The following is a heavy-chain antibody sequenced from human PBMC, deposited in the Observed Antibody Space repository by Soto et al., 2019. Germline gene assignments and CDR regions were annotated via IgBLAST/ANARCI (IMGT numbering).Heavy chain of an antibody. J-gene: IGHJ4*02. CDR1: GFAFSNFG. CDR2: IWHNGENK. V-gene: IGHV3-33*04. Sequence: QVQVVESGGGVVQPGRSLRLSCATSGFAFSNFGMHWVRQVPGKGLEWVAVIWHNGENKDYADYAKGRFTISRDNSKNILYLEMNSLRVEDTAIYYCARDPGQDEAMDYWGQGTLVTVSS. CDR3: ARDPGQDEAMDY.